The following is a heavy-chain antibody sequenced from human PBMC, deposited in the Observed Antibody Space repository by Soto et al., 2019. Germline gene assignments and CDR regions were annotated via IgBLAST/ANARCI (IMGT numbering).Heavy chain of an antibody. Sequence: GGSLRLSCAASGFTVSSNYMSWVRQAPGKGLEWVSVIYSGGSTYYADSVKGRFTISRDNSKNTLYLQMNSLRAEDTAVYYCARDPRSGSQGYYFDYWGQGTLVTVSS. D-gene: IGHD1-26*01. CDR2: IYSGGST. CDR1: GFTVSSNY. J-gene: IGHJ4*02. V-gene: IGHV3-66*01. CDR3: ARDPRSGSQGYYFDY.